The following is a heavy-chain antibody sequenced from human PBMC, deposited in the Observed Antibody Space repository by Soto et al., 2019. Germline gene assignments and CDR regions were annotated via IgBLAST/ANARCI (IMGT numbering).Heavy chain of an antibody. J-gene: IGHJ4*02. CDR3: AREGYYDSSGHFDY. Sequence: SEPLSLPGTVSGGSISSGDYYWSWIRQLPGKGLEWIGYIYYGGSTYYNPSLKSRVTISVDTSKNQFSLKLSSVTAADTAVYYCAREGYYDSSGHFDYWGQGTLVTVSS. D-gene: IGHD3-22*01. CDR1: GGSISSGDYY. V-gene: IGHV4-30-4*01. CDR2: IYYGGST.